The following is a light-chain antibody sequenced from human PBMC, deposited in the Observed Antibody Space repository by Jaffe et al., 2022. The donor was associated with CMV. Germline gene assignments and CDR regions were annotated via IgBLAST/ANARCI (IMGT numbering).Light chain of an antibody. CDR3: QQSNSFPWT. CDR2: RAS. V-gene: IGKV1-12*01. Sequence: DTQMTQSPSSVSASVGDRVTITCRASQGIGNWLAWYQQKPGKAPKLLIYRASSLQSGVPSRFSGSGYGTDFTLTISSLQPEDFATYYCQQSNSFPWTLGQGTKVEIK. CDR1: QGIGNW. J-gene: IGKJ1*01.